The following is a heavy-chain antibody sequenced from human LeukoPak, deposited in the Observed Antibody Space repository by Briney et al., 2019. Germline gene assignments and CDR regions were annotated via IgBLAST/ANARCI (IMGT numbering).Heavy chain of an antibody. J-gene: IGHJ3*02. D-gene: IGHD3-9*01. CDR2: INHSGST. CDR3: ATRPYYDILTGYYVGAFDI. V-gene: IGHV4-34*01. CDR1: GGSFSGYY. Sequence: SETLSLTCAVYGGSFSGYYWSWIRQPPGKGLEWIGEINHSGSTNYNPSLKSRVTISVDTSKNQFSLKLSSVTAADTAVYYCATRPYYDILTGYYVGAFDIWGQGTMVTVSS.